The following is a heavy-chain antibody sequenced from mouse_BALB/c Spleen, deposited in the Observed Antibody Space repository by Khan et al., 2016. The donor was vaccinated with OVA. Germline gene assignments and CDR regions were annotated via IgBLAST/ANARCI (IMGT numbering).Heavy chain of an antibody. D-gene: IGHD2-14*01. CDR3: AIAYYRVDGYYGRDY. J-gene: IGHJ4*01. CDR2: IWGGGGT. CDR1: GFSLSRYN. Sequence: QMQLEESGPGLVAPSQSLSITCTVSGFSLSRYNIHWVRQPPGKGLEWLGMIWGGGGTDYNSTLKSRLRISTDNSKSHVFLKMNSLQTDDSAMYYGAIAYYRVDGYYGRDYWGQGTSVTVSS. V-gene: IGHV2-6-4*01.